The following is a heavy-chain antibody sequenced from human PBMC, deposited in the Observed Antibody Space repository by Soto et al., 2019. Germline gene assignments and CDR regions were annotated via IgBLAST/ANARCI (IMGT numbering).Heavy chain of an antibody. Sequence: QVQLVQSGAEVKKPGASVKVSCKASGYTFTAYYIYWVRQAPGQGLEWMGWINPDSGGTEYTHNFQGRVTMTTDTSISTAYMELSSLRSDDTAVYYCARVFDFWSGLPSDYWGQGTLVTVSS. D-gene: IGHD3-3*01. CDR1: GYTFTAYY. J-gene: IGHJ4*02. CDR2: INPDSGGT. CDR3: ARVFDFWSGLPSDY. V-gene: IGHV1-2*07.